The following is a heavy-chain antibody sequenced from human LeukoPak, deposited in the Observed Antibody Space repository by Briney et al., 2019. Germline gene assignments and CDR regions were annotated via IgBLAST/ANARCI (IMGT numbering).Heavy chain of an antibody. CDR1: GGSISSSSYS. CDR3: ARHPQP. CDR2: IYYSGST. Sequence: PSETLSPTCTVSGGSISSSSYSWGWIRQPPGKGLEWIGSIYYSGSTYYNPSLKSRVTISVDTSKNQFSLKLSSVTAADTAVYYCARHPQPWGQGTLVTVSS. J-gene: IGHJ5*02. V-gene: IGHV4-39*01.